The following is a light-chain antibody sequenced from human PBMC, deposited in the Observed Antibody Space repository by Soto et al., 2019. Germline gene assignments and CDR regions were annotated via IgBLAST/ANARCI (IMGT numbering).Light chain of an antibody. CDR1: SSDVGGYNY. V-gene: IGLV2-14*01. Sequence: QSVLTQPASVSGSPGQSITISCTGTSSDVGGYNYVSWYQQHPGKAPKLMIYEVSNRPSGVSNRFSGSHSGNTASLTISGLQAEDEADYYCSSYTSSSTLVVFGGGTKLTVL. CDR2: EVS. CDR3: SSYTSSSTLVV. J-gene: IGLJ2*01.